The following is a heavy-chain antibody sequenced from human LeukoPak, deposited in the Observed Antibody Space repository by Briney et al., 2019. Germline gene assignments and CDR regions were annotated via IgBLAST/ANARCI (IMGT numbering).Heavy chain of an antibody. V-gene: IGHV3-23*01. D-gene: IGHD3-10*01. CDR3: AKSRTTMVRGVISNYFDY. CDR2: ISGNGGST. CDR1: GFTFSSYA. Sequence: GGALRLSCAASGFTFSSYAMSWVRQAPGKGLEWVSDISGNGGSTYYADAVKGRFTISRDNSKNTLYLQMNSLRAEDTAVYYCAKSRTTMVRGVISNYFDYWGQGTLVTVSS. J-gene: IGHJ4*02.